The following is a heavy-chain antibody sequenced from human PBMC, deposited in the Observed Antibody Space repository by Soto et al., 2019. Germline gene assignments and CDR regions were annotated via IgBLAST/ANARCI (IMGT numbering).Heavy chain of an antibody. CDR3: AKGADYGDPFDY. CDR1: GFTFDDYA. J-gene: IGHJ4*02. D-gene: IGHD4-17*01. CDR2: ISWNSGSI. Sequence: GGSLRLSCAASGFTFDDYAMHWVRQAPGKGLEWVSGISWNSGSIGYADSVKGRFTISRDNAKNSLYLQMNSLRAEDTALYYCAKGADYGDPFDYWGQGTLVTVSS. V-gene: IGHV3-9*01.